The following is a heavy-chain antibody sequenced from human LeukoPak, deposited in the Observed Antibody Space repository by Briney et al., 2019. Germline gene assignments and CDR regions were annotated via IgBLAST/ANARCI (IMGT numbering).Heavy chain of an antibody. CDR3: ARSPWSYYYYMDV. Sequence: SETLSLTCTVSGYSISSGYYWGWIRQPPGKGLEWIGSIYHSGSTYYNPSLRSRVTISLDTSKNQFSLKLSSVTAADTAVYYCARSPWSYYYYMDVWGKGTTVTVSS. J-gene: IGHJ6*03. D-gene: IGHD3-3*01. CDR1: GYSISSGYY. V-gene: IGHV4-38-2*02. CDR2: IYHSGST.